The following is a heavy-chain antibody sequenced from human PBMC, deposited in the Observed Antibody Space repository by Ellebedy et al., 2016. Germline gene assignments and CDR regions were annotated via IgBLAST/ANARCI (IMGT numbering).Heavy chain of an antibody. CDR1: GGSVSSGSYY. D-gene: IGHD3-3*01. CDR2: IYYSGST. CDR3: ARDRFLEWLFPVDYFDY. Sequence: GSLRLSXTVSGGSVSSGSYYWSWIRQPPGKGLEWIGYIYYSGSTNYNPSLKSRVTISVDTSKNQFSLKLSSVTAADTAVYYCARDRFLEWLFPVDYFDYWGQGTLVTVSS. V-gene: IGHV4-61*01. J-gene: IGHJ4*02.